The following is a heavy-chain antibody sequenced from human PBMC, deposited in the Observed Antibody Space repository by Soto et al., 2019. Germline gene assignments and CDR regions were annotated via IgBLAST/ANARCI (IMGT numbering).Heavy chain of an antibody. Sequence: ASVKVSCKVSGYTLTELSMHWVRQAPGKGLEWMGGFDPEDGETIYAQKFQGRVTMTEDTSTDTAYMELSSLRSEDTAVYYCATELYDSSGYRPFDPWGQGTLVTVSS. V-gene: IGHV1-24*01. J-gene: IGHJ5*02. CDR1: GYTLTELS. D-gene: IGHD3-22*01. CDR2: FDPEDGET. CDR3: ATELYDSSGYRPFDP.